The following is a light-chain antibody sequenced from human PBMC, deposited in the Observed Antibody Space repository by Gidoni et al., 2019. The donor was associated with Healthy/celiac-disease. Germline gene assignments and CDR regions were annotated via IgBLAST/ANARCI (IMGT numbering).Light chain of an antibody. CDR2: KAS. J-gene: IGKJ1*01. V-gene: IGKV1-5*03. CDR3: QQYNSFTWT. Sequence: DIQMTQSPSTLSASVGDRVTITCRASQSISSWLAWYQQTPGKAPKLLIYKASSLESGVPSRFSGSGSGTEFTLIISSLQPDFFATYYCQQYNSFTWTFGQGTKVEIK. CDR1: QSISSW.